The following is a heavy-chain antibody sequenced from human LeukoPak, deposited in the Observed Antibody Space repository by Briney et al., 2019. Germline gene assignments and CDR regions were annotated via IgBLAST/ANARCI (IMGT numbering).Heavy chain of an antibody. D-gene: IGHD6-19*01. J-gene: IGHJ4*02. CDR3: ARDLAVAGIFDY. V-gene: IGHV3-21*01. CDR1: GFTFSSYW. CDR2: ISSSSSYI. Sequence: GGSLRLSCAASGFTFSSYWMSWVRQAPGKGLEWVSSISSSSSYIYYADSVKGRFTISRDNAKNSLYLQMNSLRAEDTAVYYCARDLAVAGIFDYWGQGTLVTVSS.